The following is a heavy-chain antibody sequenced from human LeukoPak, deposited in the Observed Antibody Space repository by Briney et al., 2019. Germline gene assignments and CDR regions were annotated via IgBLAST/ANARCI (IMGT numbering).Heavy chain of an antibody. V-gene: IGHV5-51*01. CDR2: IYLSDSDT. CDR3: ARRVYGDYSFHY. Sequence: GESLKISCQATGYSYTTYWIAWVRQIPGKGLEWMGIIYLSDSDTTYSPSFQGRVTISADKSISTAYLQWSSLKASATAIYYCARRVYGDYSFHYWGQGTLVTVSS. D-gene: IGHD4-17*01. CDR1: GYSYTTYW. J-gene: IGHJ4*02.